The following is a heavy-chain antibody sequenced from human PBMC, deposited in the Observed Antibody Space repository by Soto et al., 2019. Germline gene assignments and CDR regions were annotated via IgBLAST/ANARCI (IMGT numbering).Heavy chain of an antibody. D-gene: IGHD3-22*01. CDR2: MYHTGST. V-gene: IGHV4-4*02. CDR3: ARSSRYQYESSGGNFDY. J-gene: IGHJ4*02. CDR1: GVSISSNNW. Sequence: QVQLQESGPGLVKPSGTLSLTCAVSGVSISSNNWWSWVRQPPGKGLEWIGEMYHTGSTNYNPSLKSRATISVDKSKNHFSLELNSVTAADTAVYYCARSSRYQYESSGGNFDYWGQGTLVTVSS.